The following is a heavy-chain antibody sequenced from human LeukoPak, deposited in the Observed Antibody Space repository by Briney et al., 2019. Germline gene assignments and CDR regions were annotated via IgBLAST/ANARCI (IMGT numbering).Heavy chain of an antibody. CDR1: GFTFSSYA. D-gene: IGHD3-22*01. CDR2: ISGSGGST. J-gene: IGHJ4*02. Sequence: GGSLRLXCAASGFTFSSYAMSWVRQAPGKGLEWVSAISGSGGSTYYADSVKGRFTISRDNSKNTLYLQMNSLRAEDTAVYYCAKDLWGYYDSSGALDYWGQGTLVTVSS. CDR3: AKDLWGYYDSSGALDY. V-gene: IGHV3-23*01.